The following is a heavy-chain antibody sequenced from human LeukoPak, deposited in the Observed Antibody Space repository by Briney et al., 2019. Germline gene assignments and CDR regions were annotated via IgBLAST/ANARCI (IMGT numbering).Heavy chain of an antibody. CDR3: AREGYSPY. D-gene: IGHD6-13*01. Sequence: PGRSLRLSCAASGFTFSSYAMHWVRQAPGKGLEWVAVISYDGSNKYYADSVKARFTISRDNSKNTLYLQMNSLSADDTAVYYCAREGYSPYWGQGTLVTVSS. CDR1: GFTFSSYA. CDR2: ISYDGSNK. V-gene: IGHV3-30*04. J-gene: IGHJ4*02.